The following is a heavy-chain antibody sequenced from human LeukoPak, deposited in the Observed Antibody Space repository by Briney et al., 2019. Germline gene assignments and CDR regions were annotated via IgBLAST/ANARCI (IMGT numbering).Heavy chain of an antibody. CDR1: GFTFSSYA. J-gene: IGHJ3*02. CDR2: ISGSGGPT. D-gene: IGHD3-10*01. Sequence: GGSLRLSCAASGFTFSSYAMSWVRQAPEKGLEWVSSISGSGGPTYYADSVKGRFTISRDNSKNTLYLQMNSLRAEDTAVYYCARGARDYYGSGKRAAFDIWGQGTMVTVSS. V-gene: IGHV3-23*01. CDR3: ARGARDYYGSGKRAAFDI.